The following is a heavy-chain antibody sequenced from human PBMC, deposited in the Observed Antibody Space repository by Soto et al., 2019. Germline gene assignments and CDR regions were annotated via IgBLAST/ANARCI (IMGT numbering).Heavy chain of an antibody. Sequence: EVQLVESGGGLVQSGGSRRLSCAASGFTSISYWRHWVRQAPGKGLVWVSRIKGDGISTNYADSVKGRFTISRDNAKDTVFLQMNGLSADDTAVYYCARGAMGNYYNDYWGQGTLVTVSS. J-gene: IGHJ4*02. CDR3: ARGAMGNYYNDY. CDR2: IKGDGIST. CDR1: GFTSISYW. D-gene: IGHD3-10*01. V-gene: IGHV3-74*01.